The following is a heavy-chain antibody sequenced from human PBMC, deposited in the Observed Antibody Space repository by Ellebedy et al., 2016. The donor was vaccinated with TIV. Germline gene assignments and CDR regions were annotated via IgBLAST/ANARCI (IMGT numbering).Heavy chain of an antibody. V-gene: IGHV4-59*01. CDR1: GGSISSYY. CDR3: ARVPVRVAYYFDY. J-gene: IGHJ4*02. D-gene: IGHD4-17*01. CDR2: IYYSGST. Sequence: SETLSLXCTVSGGSISSYYWSWIRQPPGKGLEWIGYIYYSGSTNYNPSLKSRVTISVDTSKKQFSLNLSSVTAADTAVYYCARVPVRVAYYFDYWGQGTLVTVSS.